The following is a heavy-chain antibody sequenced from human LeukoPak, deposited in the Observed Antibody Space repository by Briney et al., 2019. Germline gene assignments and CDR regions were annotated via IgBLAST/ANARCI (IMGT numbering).Heavy chain of an antibody. J-gene: IGHJ4*02. D-gene: IGHD5-12*01. CDR3: ARDRGRGYDLNELDY. CDR2: IYYSGST. Sequence: PSETLSLTCTVSGGSISSGGYYWSWIRQHPGKGLEWIGYIYYSGSTYYNPSLKSRVTISVDASKNQFSLKLTSVTAADTAVYYCARDRGRGYDLNELDYWGQGTLVTVSS. V-gene: IGHV4-31*03. CDR1: GGSISSGGYY.